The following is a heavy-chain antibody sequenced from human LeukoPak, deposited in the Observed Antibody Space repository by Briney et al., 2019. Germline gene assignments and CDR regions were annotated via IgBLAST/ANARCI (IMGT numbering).Heavy chain of an antibody. V-gene: IGHV3-11*06. CDR3: ARDERERGYSYGLHYFDY. D-gene: IGHD5-18*01. Sequence: GGSLRLSCAASGFTVSDYYMSWVRQAPGKWLEWLSYISSSSSYTNYADSVKGRFTIYRDNAKNSLYLQMNSLRAEDTAGYYCARDERERGYSYGLHYFDYWGQGTLVTVSS. CDR2: ISSSSSYT. J-gene: IGHJ4*02. CDR1: GFTVSDYY.